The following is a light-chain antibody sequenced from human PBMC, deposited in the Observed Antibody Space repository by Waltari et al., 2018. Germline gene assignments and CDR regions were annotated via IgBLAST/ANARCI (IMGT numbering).Light chain of an antibody. CDR3: AAWDDSLNGWV. CDR2: SNN. CDR1: TSHIGRNT. Sequence: HSVLTQPPSASGTPGPRVAIACSGRTSHIGRNTVNWYQQLPGTDPKHLIYSNNQRPPGVPERCSGSKSGTAASLAIRGLQSEDEADDYCAAWDDSLNGWVFGGGTKLTVL. J-gene: IGLJ3*02. V-gene: IGLV1-44*01.